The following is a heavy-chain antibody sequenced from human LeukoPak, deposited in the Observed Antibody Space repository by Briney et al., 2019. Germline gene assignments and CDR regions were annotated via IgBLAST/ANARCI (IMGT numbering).Heavy chain of an antibody. Sequence: SETLSLTCAVYGGSFSGYYWSWIRQPPGKGLEWIGEINHSGSTNYNPSLKSRVTISVDTSKNQFSLKLSSVTAADTAVYYCASRISSGWYYFDYWGQGTLVTVFS. D-gene: IGHD6-19*01. CDR3: ASRISSGWYYFDY. V-gene: IGHV4-34*01. J-gene: IGHJ4*02. CDR2: INHSGST. CDR1: GGSFSGYY.